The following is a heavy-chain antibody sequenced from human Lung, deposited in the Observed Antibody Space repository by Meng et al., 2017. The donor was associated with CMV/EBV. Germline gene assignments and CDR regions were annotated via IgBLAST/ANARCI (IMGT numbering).Heavy chain of an antibody. CDR2: IYFSGNT. CDR1: GGSISSSSYY. J-gene: IGHJ4*02. D-gene: IGHD5-24*01. V-gene: IGHV4-39*07. Sequence: QLQVQEAVPGQVQPSETLSLTCSVSGGSISSSSYYWGWIRQSPGKGPEWIGSIYFSGNTYYNPSLKSRVTMSVGTAQNKFSLTLRSVTAADTAVYYCVTETGYNYDNWGQGALVTVSS. CDR3: VTETGYNYDN.